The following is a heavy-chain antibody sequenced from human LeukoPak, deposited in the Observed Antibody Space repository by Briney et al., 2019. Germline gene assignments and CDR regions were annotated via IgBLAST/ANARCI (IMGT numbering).Heavy chain of an antibody. Sequence: SETLSLTCTVTAGSISSYYWSWIRQPAGKGLEWIGRIYTSGSTNYNPSLKSRVTMSVDTSKNQFSLKLSSVTAADTAVYYCARDSSSLYYYYYYMDVWGKGTTVTVSS. V-gene: IGHV4-4*07. CDR3: ARDSSSLYYYYYYMDV. J-gene: IGHJ6*03. CDR1: AGSISSYY. D-gene: IGHD6-6*01. CDR2: IYTSGST.